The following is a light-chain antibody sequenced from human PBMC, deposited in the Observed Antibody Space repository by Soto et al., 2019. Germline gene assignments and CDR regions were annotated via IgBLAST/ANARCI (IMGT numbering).Light chain of an antibody. CDR3: AAWDDSLNGFYV. J-gene: IGLJ1*01. CDR2: SNN. V-gene: IGLV1-44*01. Sequence: QSLLTQPPSAPGTPGQRVPISCSGSSSNIGSNTVNWYQQLPGTAPKLLIYSNNQRPSGVPDRFSGSKSGTSASLAISGLQSEDEADYYCAAWDDSLNGFYVFGTGTKVTVL. CDR1: SSNIGSNT.